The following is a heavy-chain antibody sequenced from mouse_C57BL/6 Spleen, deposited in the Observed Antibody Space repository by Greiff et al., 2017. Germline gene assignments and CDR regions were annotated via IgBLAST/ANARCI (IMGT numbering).Heavy chain of an antibody. CDR1: GFTFSSYG. Sequence: EVKLMESGGDLVKPGGSLKLSCAASGFTFSSYGMSWVRQTPDKRLEWVATISSGGSYTYYPDSVKGRFPISRDNAKNTLYLQMSSLKSEDTAMYYCARRSNYLYAMEYWGQGTSVTGAS. J-gene: IGHJ4*01. D-gene: IGHD2-5*01. CDR3: ARRSNYLYAMEY. CDR2: ISSGGSYT. V-gene: IGHV5-6*02.